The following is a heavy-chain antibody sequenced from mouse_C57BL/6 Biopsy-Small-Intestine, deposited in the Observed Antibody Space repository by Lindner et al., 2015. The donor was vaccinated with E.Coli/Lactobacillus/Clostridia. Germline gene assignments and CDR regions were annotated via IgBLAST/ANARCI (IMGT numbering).Heavy chain of an antibody. CDR2: ISDGGTYT. D-gene: IGHD1-1*01. V-gene: IGHV5-4*01. CDR1: GSTFSSYA. J-gene: IGHJ1*03. CDR3: ASLGSSHWYFDV. Sequence: VQLQESGGGLVKPGGSLKLSCAASGSTFSSYALSWVRQTPEKRLEWVATISDGGTYTYYPDNLKGRFTISRDNAKNNLYLQMSHLRSDDTAMYYCASLGSSHWYFDVWGTGTTVTVSS.